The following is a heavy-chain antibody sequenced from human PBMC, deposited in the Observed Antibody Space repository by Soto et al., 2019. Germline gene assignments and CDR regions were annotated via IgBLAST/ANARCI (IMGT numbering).Heavy chain of an antibody. CDR1: GGSFSGYY. Sequence: PSETLSLTCAVYGGSFSGYYWSWIRQPPGKGLEWIGAINHNGSTNYNPSLKSRVTISVDTSKNQFSLKLSSVTAADTAVYYCACYDGVSSGDIFDYWGHGTLVTVSS. CDR3: ACYDGVSSGDIFDY. CDR2: INHNGST. V-gene: IGHV4-34*01. J-gene: IGHJ4*01. D-gene: IGHD6-19*01.